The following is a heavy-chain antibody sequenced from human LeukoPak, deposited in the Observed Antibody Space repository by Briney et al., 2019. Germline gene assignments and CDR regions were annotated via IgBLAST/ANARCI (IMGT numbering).Heavy chain of an antibody. CDR2: IYNSGST. D-gene: IGHD1-26*01. J-gene: IGHJ4*02. CDR3: ARDVGATPGYFDY. Sequence: PSETLSLTCAVHGGSFSGYYWSWIRQPPGKGLEWIGYIYNSGSTNYNPSLKSRVTISVDTSKNQFSLKLSSVTAADTAVYYCARDVGATPGYFDYWGQGTLVTVSS. V-gene: IGHV4-59*01. CDR1: GGSFSGYY.